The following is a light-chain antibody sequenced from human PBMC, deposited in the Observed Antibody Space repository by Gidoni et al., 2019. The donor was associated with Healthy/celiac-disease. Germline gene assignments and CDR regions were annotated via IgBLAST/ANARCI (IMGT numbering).Light chain of an antibody. J-gene: IGKJ4*01. CDR2: GAS. CDR1: QSVSSN. V-gene: IGKV3-15*01. CDR3: QQYNNWPRT. Sequence: EIVVTQSPATLSVSPGERATLPCRASQSVSSNLAWYQQKPGQAPRLLIYGASTRATGIPARFSGSGSGTEFTLTISSLQSEDFAVYYCQQYNNWPRTFGGGTKVEIK.